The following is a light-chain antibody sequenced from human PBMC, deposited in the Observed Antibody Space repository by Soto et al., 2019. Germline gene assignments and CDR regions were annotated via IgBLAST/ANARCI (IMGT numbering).Light chain of an antibody. CDR2: GAS. V-gene: IGKV3-15*01. CDR1: QSVSSN. Sequence: EIVMTQSPASLSVSPGERATLSCRASQSVSSNLAWYQQKPGQAPRLLISGASTRATGIPARFSGSGSGTEFTLTISSLQVEDFAVYYCQQYKYWSTFGQGTRLEMK. CDR3: QQYKYWST. J-gene: IGKJ5*01.